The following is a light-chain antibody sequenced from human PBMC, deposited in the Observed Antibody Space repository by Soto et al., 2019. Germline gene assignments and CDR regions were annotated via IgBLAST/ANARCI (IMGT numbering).Light chain of an antibody. V-gene: IGKV3-15*01. Sequence: EIVLTQSPCTLSLSPGERATLSCRASQSFSSDHLAWYQQNPGQAPRLLIVDASSRATGIPARFSGSGSGTAFTLTISSLQSEDFAVYYCQQYNNWPPITFGQGTRLEIK. J-gene: IGKJ5*01. CDR1: QSFSSD. CDR2: DAS. CDR3: QQYNNWPPIT.